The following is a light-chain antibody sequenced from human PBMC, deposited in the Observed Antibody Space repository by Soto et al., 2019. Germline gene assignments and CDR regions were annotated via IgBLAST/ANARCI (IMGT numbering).Light chain of an antibody. CDR2: DAS. Sequence: DIQRTQSPSTLSASVGDRVTITCRASQSISSWLAWYQQKPGKAPKLLIYDASSLESGVSSRFSGSGSGTEFTLTISSLQPDDFATYYCQQYNSHSPTFGQGTKVDIK. CDR1: QSISSW. V-gene: IGKV1-5*01. J-gene: IGKJ1*01. CDR3: QQYNSHSPT.